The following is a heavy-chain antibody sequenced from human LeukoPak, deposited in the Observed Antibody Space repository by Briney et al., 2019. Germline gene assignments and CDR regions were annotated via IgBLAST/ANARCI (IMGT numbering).Heavy chain of an antibody. CDR3: ARSLGYSGSYYWFDP. D-gene: IGHD1-26*01. CDR1: GGSISSYY. J-gene: IGHJ5*02. Sequence: SETLSLTCTVSGGSISSYYWSWIRQPPGKGREWIGYIYYSGSTNYNPSLKSRVTISVDTSKNQFSLKLSSVTAADTAVYYCARSLGYSGSYYWFDPWGQGTLVTVSS. CDR2: IYYSGST. V-gene: IGHV4-59*08.